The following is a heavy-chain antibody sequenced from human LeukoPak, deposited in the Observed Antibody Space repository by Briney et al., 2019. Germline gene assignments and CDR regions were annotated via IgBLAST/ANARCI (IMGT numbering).Heavy chain of an antibody. D-gene: IGHD3-22*01. V-gene: IGHV3-69-1*01. CDR3: ARDTYFYDTSGYYINDL. CDR2: MNRDPI. Sequence: PGGSLRLSCAASGFTFIGTSMNWVRQAPGKGLEGVASMNRDPIYYADSVKGRFTISRDNAKNSVYLQMNSLRAEDTAVYFCARDTYFYDTSGYYINDLWGQGTLVTVSS. CDR1: GFTFIGTS. J-gene: IGHJ5*02.